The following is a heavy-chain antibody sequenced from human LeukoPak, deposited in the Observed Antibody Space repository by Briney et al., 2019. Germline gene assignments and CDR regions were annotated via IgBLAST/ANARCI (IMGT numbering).Heavy chain of an antibody. D-gene: IGHD5-18*01. Sequence: PSETLSLTCTVSGGSISSYSWTWIRQPPGKGLEWIGHIQTSGSTNYNPSLKSRVTISVDTSKNQFSLKLSSVTAADTAVYYCARRRGYSYGGSFDYWGQGTLVTVSS. V-gene: IGHV4-4*09. CDR1: GGSISSYS. CDR2: IQTSGST. J-gene: IGHJ4*02. CDR3: ARRRGYSYGGSFDY.